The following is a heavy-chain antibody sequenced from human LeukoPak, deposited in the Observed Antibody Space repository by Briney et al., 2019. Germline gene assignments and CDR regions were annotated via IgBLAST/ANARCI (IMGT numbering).Heavy chain of an antibody. CDR3: ARLPSVDTAMVARVGFDY. Sequence: GESLKISCEGSGYSFVNYRIGWVRQMSGKGLEWMGIIYPRDSDTRYSPSFQGQVTISADKSISTAYLQWSSLKASDTAMYYCARLPSVDTAMVARVGFDYWGQGTLVTVSS. CDR2: IYPRDSDT. V-gene: IGHV5-51*01. D-gene: IGHD5-18*01. CDR1: GYSFVNYR. J-gene: IGHJ4*02.